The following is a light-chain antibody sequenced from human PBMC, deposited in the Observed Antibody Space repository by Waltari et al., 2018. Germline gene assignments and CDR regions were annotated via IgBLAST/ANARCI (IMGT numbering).Light chain of an antibody. CDR2: GAS. CDR3: LQYTNWPRT. J-gene: IGKJ2*01. Sequence: EIVMTQSPATLSVSPGERATLSCRASQSVSSNLAWYQQKPVQPPRLLIFGASTRTTGIPARFSGSGSGTEFTLTISSLQSEDFAVYYCLQYTNWPRTFGQGTKLEIK. CDR1: QSVSSN. V-gene: IGKV3-15*01.